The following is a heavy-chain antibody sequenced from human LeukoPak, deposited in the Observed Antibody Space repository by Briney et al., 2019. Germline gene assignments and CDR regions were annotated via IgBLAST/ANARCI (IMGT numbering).Heavy chain of an antibody. CDR3: ARENAGGSGSYGRPDF. V-gene: IGHV3-23*01. D-gene: IGHD3-10*01. Sequence: GGSLRLSCTASGFTFSSLAMTWVRQAPGKGLEWVSTIRSNGDTTYNADSVKGRFTISRDNSKNTLYLELNSLRAEDTAVYYCARENAGGSGSYGRPDFWGQGTLVTVSS. CDR1: GFTFSSLA. CDR2: IRSNGDTT. J-gene: IGHJ4*02.